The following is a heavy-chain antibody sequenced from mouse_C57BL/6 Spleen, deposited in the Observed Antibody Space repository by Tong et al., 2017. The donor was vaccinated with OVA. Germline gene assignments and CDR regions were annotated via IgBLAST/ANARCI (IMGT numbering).Heavy chain of an antibody. D-gene: IGHD1-1*01. V-gene: IGHV1-82*01. Sequence: VQLQESGPELVKPGASVKISCKASGYAFSSSWMNWVKQRPGKGLEWIGRIYPGDGDTNYNGKFKGKATLTADKSSSTAYMQLSSLTAEDSAVYCCARDYITTVADYAMDYWGQGTSVTVSS. J-gene: IGHJ4*01. CDR2: IYPGDGDT. CDR3: ARDYITTVADYAMDY. CDR1: GYAFSSSW.